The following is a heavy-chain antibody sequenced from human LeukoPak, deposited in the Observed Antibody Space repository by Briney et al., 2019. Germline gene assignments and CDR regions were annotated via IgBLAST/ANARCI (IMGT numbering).Heavy chain of an antibody. CDR1: GGSISSYY. D-gene: IGHD5-12*01. J-gene: IGHJ4*02. CDR3: ARDGRGGYINYFDY. V-gene: IGHV4-59*01. CDR2: IYYSGST. Sequence: SETLSLTCTVSGGSISSYYWSWIRQPPGKGLEWIGYIYYSGSTNYNPSLKSRVTISVDTSKNQFSLKLSSVTAADTAVYYCARDGRGGYINYFDYWGQGTLVTVSS.